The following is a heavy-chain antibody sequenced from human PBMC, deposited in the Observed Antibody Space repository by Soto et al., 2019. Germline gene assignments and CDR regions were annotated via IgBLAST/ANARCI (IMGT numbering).Heavy chain of an antibody. CDR3: ASRFWSGYYVSYYYGMDV. CDR1: GGSISSGGYY. J-gene: IGHJ6*02. V-gene: IGHV4-31*11. CDR2: IYYSGST. D-gene: IGHD3-3*01. Sequence: SETLSLTCAVSGGSISSGGYYWSWIRQHPGKGLEWIGYIYYSGSTYYNPSLKSRVTISVDTSKNQFSLKLSSVTAADTAVYYCASRFWSGYYVSYYYGMDVWGQGTTVTVSS.